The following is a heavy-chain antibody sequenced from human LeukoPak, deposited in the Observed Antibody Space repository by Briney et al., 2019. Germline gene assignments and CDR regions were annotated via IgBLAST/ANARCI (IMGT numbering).Heavy chain of an antibody. Sequence: QPGRSLRLSCAASGFTFSSYGMHWVRQAPGKGLEWVAIIWYDGSNKYYADSVKGRFTISRDNSKNTLYLQMNSLRAEDTAVYYCARALELRYFDYWGQGTLVTVSS. V-gene: IGHV3-33*01. D-gene: IGHD1-7*01. CDR2: IWYDGSNK. CDR1: GFTFSSYG. J-gene: IGHJ4*02. CDR3: ARALELRYFDY.